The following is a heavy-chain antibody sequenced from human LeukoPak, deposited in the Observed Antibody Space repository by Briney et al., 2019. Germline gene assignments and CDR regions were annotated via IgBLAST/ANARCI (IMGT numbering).Heavy chain of an antibody. D-gene: IGHD3-3*01. CDR3: ARSYYDFWSGYDYYYYYMDV. Sequence: EPSETLSLTCTVSGGSISSHYWSWIRQPPGKGLEWIGYIYYSGSTNYSPSLKSRVTISVDTSKNQFSLKLSSVTAADTAVYYCARSYYDFWSGYDYYYYYMDVWGKGTTVTVSS. J-gene: IGHJ6*03. V-gene: IGHV4-59*11. CDR2: IYYSGST. CDR1: GGSISSHY.